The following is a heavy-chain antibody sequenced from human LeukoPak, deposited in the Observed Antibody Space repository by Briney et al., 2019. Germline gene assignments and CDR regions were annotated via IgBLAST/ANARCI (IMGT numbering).Heavy chain of an antibody. Sequence: GGSLRLSCAASGFTFSSYAMSWVRQAPGKGLQWVSSISGSGYNTYYANSVKGRFSISRDNSKNTLDLQMNSLRAEDTAVYYCAKDYIGYDQDFDYWGQGTLVTVSS. V-gene: IGHV3-23*01. J-gene: IGHJ4*02. CDR1: GFTFSSYA. D-gene: IGHD2-2*01. CDR3: AKDYIGYDQDFDY. CDR2: ISGSGYNT.